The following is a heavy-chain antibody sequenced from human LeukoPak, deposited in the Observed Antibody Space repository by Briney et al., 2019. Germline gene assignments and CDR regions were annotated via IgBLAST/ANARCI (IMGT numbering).Heavy chain of an antibody. D-gene: IGHD1-1*01. Sequence: PGTSLRLSCVASGFTFADHAMHWVRRAPGQGLEWVTGINWNNDSIVYAASVKGRFTVSRDNAKNTLYLQMNGLRPEDTAFYYCARDDYNTLGYNFHHWGQGTLVTVSS. V-gene: IGHV3-9*01. CDR1: GFTFADHA. CDR3: ARDDYNTLGYNFHH. J-gene: IGHJ1*01. CDR2: INWNNDSI.